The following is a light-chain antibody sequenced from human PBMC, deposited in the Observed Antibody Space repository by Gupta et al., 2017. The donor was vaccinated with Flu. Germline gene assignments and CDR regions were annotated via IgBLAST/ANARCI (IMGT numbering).Light chain of an antibody. CDR2: LTT. J-gene: IGKJ1*01. CDR3: QQTYDIPWT. CDR1: RTIGRY. Sequence: DIQMTQFPASLSASVGDRVTISCRASRTIGRYLNWYQQKSGKAPRILVSLTTSFESGVPSRFSVSGSETDFTLTITSIQPEDFATYYCQQTYDIPWTFGQGTKVEIK. V-gene: IGKV1-39*01.